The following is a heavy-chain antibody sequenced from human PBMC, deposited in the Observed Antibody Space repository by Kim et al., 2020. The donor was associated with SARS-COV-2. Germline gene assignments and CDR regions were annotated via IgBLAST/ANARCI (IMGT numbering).Heavy chain of an antibody. CDR3: ARVSSGSSSWYWFDP. V-gene: IGHV3-7*03. D-gene: IGHD6-13*01. J-gene: IGHJ5*02. Sequence: DSGEGRFSISRDHDKNSLYLQMNSLRAEDTAVYYCARVSSGSSSWYWFDPWGQGTLVTVSS.